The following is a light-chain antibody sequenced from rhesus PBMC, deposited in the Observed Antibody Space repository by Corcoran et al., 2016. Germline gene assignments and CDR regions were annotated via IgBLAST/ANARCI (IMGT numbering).Light chain of an antibody. Sequence: QPVLTQPASLSASPGASARLPCTLSSGISVGSYGIFWYQQKPGSPPRYLLNYHTDSDKHQGSGVPSRFSGSKDASANAGILLISGLQSEDEADYCCMIWHSNASNYIFGAGTRLTVL. CDR3: MIWHSNASNYI. J-gene: IGLJ1*01. V-gene: IGLV5-83*02. CDR1: SGISVGSYG. CDR2: YHTDSDK.